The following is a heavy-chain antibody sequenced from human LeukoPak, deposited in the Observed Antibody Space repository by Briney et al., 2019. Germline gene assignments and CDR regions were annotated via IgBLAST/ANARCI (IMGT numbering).Heavy chain of an antibody. CDR1: GFTFRSRW. CDR2: MNQDGSAR. D-gene: IGHD2/OR15-2a*01. J-gene: IGHJ3*01. CDR3: ARPIAGGAFDV. Sequence: PGGSLRLSCAASGFTFRSRWMSWVRQAPGKGLEWVAHMNQDGSARSHVDSVKGRFSISRDNANNSLYLQMNSLRAGDTAIYYCARPIAGGAFDVWGPGTMVTVSS. V-gene: IGHV3-7*04.